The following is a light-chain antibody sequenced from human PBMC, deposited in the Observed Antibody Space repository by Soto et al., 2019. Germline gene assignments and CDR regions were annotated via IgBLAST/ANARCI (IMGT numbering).Light chain of an antibody. J-gene: IGLJ1*01. Sequence: QSVLTQPPSASGAPGRSVTISCTGTSSDVGGYNYVSWYQQHPGKVPKLMIYEVSKRPSGVPDRFSGSKSGNTASLTVSGLQAEDEADYYCSSYAASNYVFGTGTKVTVL. CDR1: SSDVGGYNY. CDR2: EVS. CDR3: SSYAASNYV. V-gene: IGLV2-8*01.